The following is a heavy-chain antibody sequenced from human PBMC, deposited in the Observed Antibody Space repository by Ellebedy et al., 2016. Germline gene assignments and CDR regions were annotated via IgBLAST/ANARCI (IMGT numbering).Heavy chain of an antibody. CDR2: ISYDGNNK. J-gene: IGHJ6*03. Sequence: GESLKISCAASGFNLSNYALHWVRQAPGRGLEWVALISYDGNNKYYADSVKGRFTISRDNSEDTLYLHMNSLRAEDTAVYYCARRDRDYMDVWGKGTTVTVSS. V-gene: IGHV3-30-3*01. CDR3: ARRDRDYMDV. CDR1: GFNLSNYA.